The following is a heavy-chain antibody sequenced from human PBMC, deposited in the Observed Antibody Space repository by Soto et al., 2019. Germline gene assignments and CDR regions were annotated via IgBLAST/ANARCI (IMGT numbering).Heavy chain of an antibody. J-gene: IGHJ4*02. CDR1: GYTFTSYA. D-gene: IGHD3-22*01. CDR3: ARSSGFYYVGY. CDR2: INAGNGHT. V-gene: IGHV1-3*01. Sequence: ASVKVSCKASGYTFTSYAMHWVRQAPGQRLEWMGWINAGNGHTKYSQKFQGRVTITRDTSASTAYMELTSLRSEDTAVYYCARSSGFYYVGYWGQGTLVTVSS.